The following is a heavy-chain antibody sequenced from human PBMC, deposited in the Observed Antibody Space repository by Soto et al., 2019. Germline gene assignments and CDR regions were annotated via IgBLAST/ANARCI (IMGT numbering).Heavy chain of an antibody. V-gene: IGHV1-18*01. D-gene: IGHD1-7*01. CDR2: ISAYNGNT. Sequence: QVQLVQSGAEVKKPGASVKVSCTASGYTFTSYGISWVRQAPGQGLEWMGWISAYNGNTNYAQKLQGRVTMTTDTSTSTAYMELRSLRSDDTAVYYCARDLRLELHDGVSDYYYGMDVWGQGTTVTVSS. CDR3: ARDLRLELHDGVSDYYYGMDV. CDR1: GYTFTSYG. J-gene: IGHJ6*02.